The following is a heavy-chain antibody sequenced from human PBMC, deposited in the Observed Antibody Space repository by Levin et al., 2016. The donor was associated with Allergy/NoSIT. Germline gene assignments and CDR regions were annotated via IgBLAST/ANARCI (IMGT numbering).Heavy chain of an antibody. Sequence: GESLKISCAASGFTFSSYAMSWVRQAPGKGLEWVSAISGSGGSTYYADSVKGRFTISRDNSKNTLYLQMNSLRAEDTAVYYCANNRGNYDFWSGYYTDYYYYGTDVWGQGTTVTVSS. D-gene: IGHD3-3*01. J-gene: IGHJ6*02. V-gene: IGHV3-23*01. CDR2: ISGSGGST. CDR3: ANNRGNYDFWSGYYTDYYYYGTDV. CDR1: GFTFSSYA.